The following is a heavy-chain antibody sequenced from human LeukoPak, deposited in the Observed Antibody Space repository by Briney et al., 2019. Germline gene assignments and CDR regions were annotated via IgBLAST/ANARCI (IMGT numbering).Heavy chain of an antibody. CDR3: ARYQGSGRKHYYGMDV. D-gene: IGHD1-26*01. CDR1: GGSISSYY. CDR2: IYFSGST. Sequence: NPSETLSLTCTVSGGSISSYYWSWIRQPPGKGLEWIGYIYFSGSTNYNPSLKSRVTISVDTSKNQFSLKLSSVTAADTAVYYCARYQGSGRKHYYGMDVWGQGTTLTVSS. V-gene: IGHV4-59*01. J-gene: IGHJ6*02.